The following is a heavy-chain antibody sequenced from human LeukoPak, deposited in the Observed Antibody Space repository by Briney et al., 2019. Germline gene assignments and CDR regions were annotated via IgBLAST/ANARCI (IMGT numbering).Heavy chain of an antibody. J-gene: IGHJ5*02. Sequence: ASVKVSCKASGYTFTGYYMHWVRQAPGQGLEWMGWINPNSGGTNYAQKFQGRVTMTRDTSISTAYMELSRLRSDDTAAYYCARDIGYCSGGSCANWFDPWGQGTLVTVSS. V-gene: IGHV1-2*02. CDR1: GYTFTGYY. CDR3: ARDIGYCSGGSCANWFDP. D-gene: IGHD2-15*01. CDR2: INPNSGGT.